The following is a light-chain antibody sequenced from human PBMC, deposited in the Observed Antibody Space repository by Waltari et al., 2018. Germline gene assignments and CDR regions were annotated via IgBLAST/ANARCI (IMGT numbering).Light chain of an antibody. J-gene: IGKJ2*01. CDR2: GAS. Sequence: EILMTQSPATLSVSPGERATLSCRASQSVSSYLAWYQQKPGQAPRLLISGASTRATDIPARFSGSGSGTDFTLTISSLQSEDLAVYYCQHYKTWPYTFGQGTKLEI. CDR3: QHYKTWPYT. CDR1: QSVSSY. V-gene: IGKV3-15*01.